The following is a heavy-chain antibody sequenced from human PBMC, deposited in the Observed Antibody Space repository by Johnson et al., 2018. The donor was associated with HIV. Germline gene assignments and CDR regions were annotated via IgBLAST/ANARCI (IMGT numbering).Heavy chain of an antibody. V-gene: IGHV3-20*04. J-gene: IGHJ3*01. Sequence: EVQLVESGGGVERPGGSLRLSCAASGFTFDDYDMSWVRQAPGQGLVWVSGISWNGGSAAYADSVKGRFTISRDNAKNSLYLQMNTLRVEDTAFYYCARESGQAFDVWGQGTMVTVSS. CDR1: GFTFDDYD. CDR2: ISWNGGSA. D-gene: IGHD6-25*01. CDR3: ARESGQAFDV.